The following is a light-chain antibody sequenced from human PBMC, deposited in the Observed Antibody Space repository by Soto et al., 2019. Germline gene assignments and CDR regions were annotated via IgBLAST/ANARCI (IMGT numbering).Light chain of an antibody. CDR3: QQYKSWPIT. Sequence: EIVITQSPATLSVSPVESATLSCRASQSVRSNLAWYQQKPGQAPRLLIYGASTWATGVPPRFTGSGSGTEFTLTISGLQSEDFAVYYCQQYKSWPITFGQGTRLEIK. V-gene: IGKV3D-15*01. J-gene: IGKJ5*01. CDR1: QSVRSN. CDR2: GAS.